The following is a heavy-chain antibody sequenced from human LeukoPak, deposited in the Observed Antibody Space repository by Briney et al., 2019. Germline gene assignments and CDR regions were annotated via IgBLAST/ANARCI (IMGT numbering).Heavy chain of an antibody. Sequence: PGVSLRLSCAASGFTVSSNYMIWVRQAPGKGLEWVSYISSSGSTIYCADSVKGRFTISRDNAKNSLYLQMNSLRAEDTAVYYCARPHCSSTSCYGYGMDVWGQGTTVTVSS. J-gene: IGHJ6*02. CDR3: ARPHCSSTSCYGYGMDV. CDR1: GFTVSSNY. CDR2: ISSSGSTI. V-gene: IGHV3-48*03. D-gene: IGHD2-2*01.